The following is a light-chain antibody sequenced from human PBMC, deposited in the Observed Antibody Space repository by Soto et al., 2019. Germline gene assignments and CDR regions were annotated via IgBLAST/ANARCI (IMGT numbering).Light chain of an antibody. J-gene: IGLJ2*01. CDR3: QSYDSSLSVV. CDR2: ANT. Sequence: QSVLTQPPSVSGAPGQRVTISCTGSSSSIGAGYDVHWYQQLPGTVPKLLIYANTNRPSGVPDRFSGSKSGTSASLAITGLQAEDEADYYCQSYDSSLSVVFGGGTKLTVL. CDR1: SSSIGAGYD. V-gene: IGLV1-40*01.